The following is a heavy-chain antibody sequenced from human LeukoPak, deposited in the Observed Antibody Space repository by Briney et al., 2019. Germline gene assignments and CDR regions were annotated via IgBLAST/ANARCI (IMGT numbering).Heavy chain of an antibody. CDR2: ISGSGGST. CDR1: GFTFSSYA. D-gene: IGHD5-12*01. V-gene: IGHV3-23*01. Sequence: GGSLRLSCAASGFTFSSYAMSWVRQAPGKGLEWVSAISGSGGSTYYADSVKGRFTISRDNSKNTLYLQMNSLRAEDTAVYYCAKDLALRSLVATNYFDYWGQGTLVTVSS. CDR3: AKDLALRSLVATNYFDY. J-gene: IGHJ4*02.